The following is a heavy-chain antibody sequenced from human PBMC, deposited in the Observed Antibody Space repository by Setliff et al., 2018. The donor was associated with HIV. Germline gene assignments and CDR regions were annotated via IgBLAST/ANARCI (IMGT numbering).Heavy chain of an antibody. Sequence: PGGSLRLSCAASGFTVSSKYMSWVRQAPGKGLEWVSGISSGGSTYYADSVKGRFTISRDNAKNSLYLQMNSLRVEDTAVFYCVRSADSDILTGPYYFDYWGQGTLVTVSS. D-gene: IGHD3-9*01. V-gene: IGHV3-53*01. J-gene: IGHJ4*02. CDR2: ISSGGST. CDR3: VRSADSDILTGPYYFDY. CDR1: GFTVSSKY.